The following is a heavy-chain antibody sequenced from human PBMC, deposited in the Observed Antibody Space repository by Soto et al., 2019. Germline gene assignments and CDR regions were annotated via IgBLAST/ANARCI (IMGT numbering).Heavy chain of an antibody. CDR3: ARESRYCSGGSCSSQHAFDI. D-gene: IGHD2-15*01. V-gene: IGHV3-30-3*01. CDR2: ISYDGSNE. Sequence: QVQLVESGGGLVHPGMSLRLSCAASGFSFSHYAMHWVCQAPGKGLEWVAAISYDGSNEYYADSVRGRFTISRDNTENTXYXXMNSLRAEDTAEYYCARESRYCSGGSCSSQHAFDIWGQGTMVTVSS. J-gene: IGHJ3*02. CDR1: GFSFSHYA.